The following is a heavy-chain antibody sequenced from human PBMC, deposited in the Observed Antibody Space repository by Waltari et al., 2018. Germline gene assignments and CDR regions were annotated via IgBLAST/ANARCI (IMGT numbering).Heavy chain of an antibody. D-gene: IGHD6-19*01. CDR1: GVSLRAYS. J-gene: IGHJ1*01. V-gene: IGHV4-34*02. Sequence: QVQLQQWGAGILRPSATLSLTCPVYGVSLRAYSSPGIRQPLGKGLEWIGENNLAEITYYNPSLEGRVSIVLDKSKNQFSLHLLSVTAADTALYYCVTGPRDKWVGRYSGEFFHHWGPGTLVTVSS. CDR3: VTGPRDKWVGRYSGEFFHH. CDR2: NNLAEIT.